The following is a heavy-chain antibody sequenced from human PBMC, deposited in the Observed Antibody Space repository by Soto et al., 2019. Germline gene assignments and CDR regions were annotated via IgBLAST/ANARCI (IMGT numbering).Heavy chain of an antibody. CDR1: GFTFSTYA. CDR2: ISSSGDAT. J-gene: IGHJ6*02. Sequence: GGSLRLSCAASGFTFSTYAMTWVRQAPGKGLEWVSIISSSGDATYYVDSVKGRFTISRDNSRNTLNLQMNSLRAEDTAVYYCAKNGDFWSWGMDVWGQGTTVTVSS. V-gene: IGHV3-23*01. CDR3: AKNGDFWSWGMDV. D-gene: IGHD3-3*01.